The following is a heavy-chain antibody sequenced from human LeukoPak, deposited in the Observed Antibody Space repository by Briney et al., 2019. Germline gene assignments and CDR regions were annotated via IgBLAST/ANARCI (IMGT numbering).Heavy chain of an antibody. D-gene: IGHD3-10*01. V-gene: IGHV3-7*03. CDR1: GFTFSSSW. J-gene: IGHJ3*02. CDR2: IKPDGSEK. Sequence: GGSLRLSCVSSGFTFSSSWMTWVRQAPGKGLEWVANIKPDGSEKFYVDSVKGRFTISRDNAKNSLYLQMNSLRSDDTAVYYCASQNYYGSGSYFDAFDIWGQGTMVTVSS. CDR3: ASQNYYGSGSYFDAFDI.